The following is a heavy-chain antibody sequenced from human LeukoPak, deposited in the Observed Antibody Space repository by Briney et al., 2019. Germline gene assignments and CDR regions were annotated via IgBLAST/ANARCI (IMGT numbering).Heavy chain of an antibody. Sequence: GASVKVSCKASGYTFTSYGISWVRQAPGQGLEWMGWISAYNGNTNYAQKLQGRVTMTTDTSTSTAYMELRSLRSDDTAVYYCASAYLWFGELTYFDYWGQGTLVTVSS. J-gene: IGHJ4*02. CDR2: ISAYNGNT. D-gene: IGHD3-10*01. CDR1: GYTFTSYG. V-gene: IGHV1-18*01. CDR3: ASAYLWFGELTYFDY.